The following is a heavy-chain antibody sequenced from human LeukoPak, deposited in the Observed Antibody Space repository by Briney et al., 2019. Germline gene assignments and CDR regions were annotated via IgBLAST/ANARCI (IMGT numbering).Heavy chain of an antibody. CDR2: ISPNNGNT. V-gene: IGHV1-18*01. CDR1: GYTFTSYD. CDR3: ARDRDSSGWHVADY. J-gene: IGHJ4*02. D-gene: IGHD6-19*01. Sequence: GASVKVSCKASGYTFTSYDITWVRQAPGQGLEWMGWISPNNGNTNYAQKFQGRVTMTTDTPTGTAYMEMRSLRSDDTAVYYCARDRDSSGWHVADYWGQGTLVTVSS.